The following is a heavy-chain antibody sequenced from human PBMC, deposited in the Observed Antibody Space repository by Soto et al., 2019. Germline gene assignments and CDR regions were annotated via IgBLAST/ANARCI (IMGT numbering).Heavy chain of an antibody. CDR3: ARVYCGGDCYSRYYYYYGMDV. Sequence: QVQLVQSGAEVKKPGSSVKVSCKASGGTFSSYAISWVRQAPGQGLEWMGGIIPIFGTANYAQKFQGRVTITADESTSTAYMELSSLRSEDTAVYYCARVYCGGDCYSRYYYYYGMDVWGQGTTVTVSS. CDR1: GGTFSSYA. CDR2: IIPIFGTA. J-gene: IGHJ6*02. D-gene: IGHD2-21*02. V-gene: IGHV1-69*01.